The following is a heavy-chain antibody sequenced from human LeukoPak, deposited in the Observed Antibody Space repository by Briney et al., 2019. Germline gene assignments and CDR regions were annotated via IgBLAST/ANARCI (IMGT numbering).Heavy chain of an antibody. Sequence: GGSLRLSCAASGFTFSDYYMSWIRQAPGKGLEWVSYISSSGSTIYYADSVKGRFTISRDNAKNSLYLQMNSLRAEDTAVYYCARRATMVRGIPAFDYWGQGTLVTVSS. CDR2: ISSSGSTI. J-gene: IGHJ4*02. CDR1: GFTFSDYY. D-gene: IGHD3-10*01. CDR3: ARRATMVRGIPAFDY. V-gene: IGHV3-11*01.